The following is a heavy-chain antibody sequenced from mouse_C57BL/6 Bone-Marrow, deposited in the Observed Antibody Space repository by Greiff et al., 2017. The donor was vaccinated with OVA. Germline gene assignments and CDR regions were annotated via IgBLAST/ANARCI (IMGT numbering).Heavy chain of an antibody. Sequence: EVKLVESGGDLVKPGGSLKLSCAASGFTFSSYGMSWVRQTPDKRLEWVATISSGGSYTYYPDSVKGRFTISRDNAKNTLYLQMSSLKSEDTAMYYCARHASVRYFDYWGQGTTRTVSS. CDR3: ARHASVRYFDY. D-gene: IGHD2-14*01. CDR1: GFTFSSYG. CDR2: ISSGGSYT. V-gene: IGHV5-6*01. J-gene: IGHJ2*01.